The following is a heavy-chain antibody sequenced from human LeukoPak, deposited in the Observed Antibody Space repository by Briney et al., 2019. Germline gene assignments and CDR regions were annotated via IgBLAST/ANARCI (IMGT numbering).Heavy chain of an antibody. CDR1: GGSFSGYY. V-gene: IGHV4-34*01. D-gene: IGHD3-10*01. CDR2: INHSGST. J-gene: IGHJ3*02. Sequence: ETLSLTCAVYGGSFSGYYWSWIRQPPGKGLEWIGEINHSGSTNYNPSLTSRVTISVDTSKNQFSLKLSSVTAADTAVYYCARRLIGLRGYAFDIWGQGTMVTVSS. CDR3: ARRLIGLRGYAFDI.